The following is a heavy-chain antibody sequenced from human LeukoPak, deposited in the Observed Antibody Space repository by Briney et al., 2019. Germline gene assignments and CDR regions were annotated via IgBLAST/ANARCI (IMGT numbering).Heavy chain of an antibody. D-gene: IGHD3-16*01. J-gene: IGHJ4*02. CDR2: IYHSGST. Sequence: SSETLSLTCTVSGGSISSYYWSWIRQPAGKGLEWIGSIYHSGSTYYNPSLKSRVTISVDTSKNQFSLKLSFVTAADTAVYYCANGVFGGDFDYWGQGTLVTVSS. CDR3: ANGVFGGDFDY. CDR1: GGSISSYY. V-gene: IGHV4-59*04.